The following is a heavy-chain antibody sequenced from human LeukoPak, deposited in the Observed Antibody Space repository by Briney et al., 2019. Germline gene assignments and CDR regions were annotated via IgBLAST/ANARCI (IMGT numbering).Heavy chain of an antibody. CDR3: AGEPRSLAY. V-gene: IGHV3-7*01. CDR1: GFTFSRYW. J-gene: IGHJ4*02. D-gene: IGHD3-16*01. Sequence: GGSLRLSCAASGFTFSRYWMSWVRQAPGKGLECVAMINEDGSAGYYVDSAEGRFTISRDNAKNSLYLQMNNPRAGDTAVYYCAGEPRSLAYWGQGAPVTVSS. CDR2: INEDGSAG.